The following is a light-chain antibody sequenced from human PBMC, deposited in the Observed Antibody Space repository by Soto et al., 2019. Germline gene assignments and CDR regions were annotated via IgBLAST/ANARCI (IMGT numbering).Light chain of an antibody. CDR1: SSDIGGYNE. J-gene: IGLJ2*01. CDR2: DVS. Sequence: QSALTQPASVSGSPGQSTTISCTGTSSDIGGYNEVSWYQQRPGKAPKLMIFDVSNRPSGVSNRFSGSKSGNTASLTISGLQAEDEAYYYCSSHAAGSTLIFGGGTKVTVL. V-gene: IGLV2-14*03. CDR3: SSHAAGSTLI.